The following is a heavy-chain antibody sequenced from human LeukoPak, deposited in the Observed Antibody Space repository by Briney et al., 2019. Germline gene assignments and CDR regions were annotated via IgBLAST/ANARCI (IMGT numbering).Heavy chain of an antibody. Sequence: SETLSLTCTVSGYSISSGYYWGWIRQPPGKGLEWIGSIYHSGRTFYNPSLKSRVTISVDTSKNQFSLKLSSVTAADTAVYYCARKNVVVVAATLLNYFDYWGQGTLVTVSS. D-gene: IGHD2-15*01. CDR1: GYSISSGYY. CDR3: ARKNVVVVAATLLNYFDY. V-gene: IGHV4-38-2*02. J-gene: IGHJ4*02. CDR2: IYHSGRT.